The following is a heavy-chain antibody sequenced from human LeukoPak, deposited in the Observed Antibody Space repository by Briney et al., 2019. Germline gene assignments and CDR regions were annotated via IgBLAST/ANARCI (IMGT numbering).Heavy chain of an antibody. J-gene: IGHJ5*02. Sequence: SVKVSCKASGGTFSSYAISWVRQAPGQGLEWMGGIIPIFGTANYAQKFQGRVTITTDESTSTAYMELSSLRSEDTAVYYCAREGGLTGSSWPNWFDPWGQGTLVTVPS. CDR3: AREGGLTGSSWPNWFDP. D-gene: IGHD6-13*01. CDR2: IIPIFGTA. V-gene: IGHV1-69*05. CDR1: GGTFSSYA.